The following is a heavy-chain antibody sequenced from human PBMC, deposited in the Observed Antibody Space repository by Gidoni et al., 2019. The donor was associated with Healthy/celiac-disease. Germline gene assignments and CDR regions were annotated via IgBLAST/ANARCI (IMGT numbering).Heavy chain of an antibody. J-gene: IGHJ3*02. D-gene: IGHD3-10*01. Sequence: EVQLVESGGGLVQPGGSLRLSCAASGFTFHNLPMNWVRQAPGKGLEWISYISSRSYTIYYADSVKGRFTISRDNAQNSPFLQMNSLRDEDTAVYYCAKNILLWFGESPSAFDIWGQGTKVTVSS. CDR3: AKNILLWFGESPSAFDI. V-gene: IGHV3-48*02. CDR2: ISSRSYTI. CDR1: GFTFHNLP.